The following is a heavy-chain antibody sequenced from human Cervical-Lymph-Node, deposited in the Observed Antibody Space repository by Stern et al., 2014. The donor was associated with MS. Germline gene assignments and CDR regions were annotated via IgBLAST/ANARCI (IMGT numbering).Heavy chain of an antibody. Sequence: QVTLKESGPALVKPTQTLTLTCTFSGFSLSTSGMCVSWIRQPPGKALEWLARIDWDDDKFYSTSLKTRLTISKDTSKNQVVLTMTNVDPVDTAPYYCARGRNWFGPWGQGTLVTVSS. V-gene: IGHV2-70*04. CDR1: GFSLSTSGMC. CDR3: ARGRNWFGP. J-gene: IGHJ5*02. CDR2: IDWDDDK. D-gene: IGHD1-14*01.